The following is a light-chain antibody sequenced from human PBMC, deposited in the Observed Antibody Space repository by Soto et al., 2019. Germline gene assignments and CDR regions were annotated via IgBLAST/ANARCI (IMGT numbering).Light chain of an antibody. V-gene: IGLV1-44*01. Sequence: QSVLTQPPSASGTPGQRGTISCSGSSSKIGSNTVNWYQQLPGTAPKLLIYSNNQRPSGVPDRFSGSKSGTSASLAISGLQSEDEADYYCAAWDDSLNGRVFGTGTKLTVL. CDR2: SNN. CDR1: SSKIGSNT. CDR3: AAWDDSLNGRV. J-gene: IGLJ1*01.